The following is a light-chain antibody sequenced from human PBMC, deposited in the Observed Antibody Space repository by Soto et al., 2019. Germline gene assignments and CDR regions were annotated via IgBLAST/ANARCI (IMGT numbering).Light chain of an antibody. CDR2: GAS. CDR1: QSVDNNY. CDR3: QQYGNSPST. V-gene: IGKV3-20*01. J-gene: IGKJ2*01. Sequence: EIVLTQSPGTLSLSPGESATLSCRASQSVDNNYVAWYQQKPGQAPTLLIHGASYRAAGIPDRFSGSGSGTDFTLTISRLEPEAFAVFHCQQYGNSPSTFGQGTKLE.